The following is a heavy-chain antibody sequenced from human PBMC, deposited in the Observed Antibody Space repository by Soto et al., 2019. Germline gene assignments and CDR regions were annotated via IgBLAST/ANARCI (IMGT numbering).Heavy chain of an antibody. J-gene: IGHJ3*02. D-gene: IGHD2-2*01. CDR2: INAGNGNT. CDR1: GYTFTSYA. CDR3: ARGHGYCSGTSCYGLGAFDI. Sequence: QVQLVQSGAEVKKPGASVKVSCKASGYTFTSYAMHWVRQAPGQRLEWMGWINAGNGNTKYSQKFQGRVTITRDTAASNAYMELSSLRSEDTAVYYCARGHGYCSGTSCYGLGAFDIWGQGTMVTVSS. V-gene: IGHV1-3*01.